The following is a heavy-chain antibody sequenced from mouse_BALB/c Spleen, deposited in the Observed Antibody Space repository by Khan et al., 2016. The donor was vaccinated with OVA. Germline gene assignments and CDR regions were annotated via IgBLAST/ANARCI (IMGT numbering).Heavy chain of an antibody. CDR3: ARSTYRYAFVY. CDR1: GDSITSGY. J-gene: IGHJ3*01. Sequence: EVELVESGPSLVKPSQTLSLTCSVTGDSITSGYWNWIRKFPGNKLEYMGYIIYTGYTYYNPSLKSRLYITRHTSKHQYYLQLNSVTDEDTATSYCARSTYRYAFVYWGQGTLVTVSA. V-gene: IGHV3-8*02. CDR2: IIYTGYT. D-gene: IGHD2-12*01.